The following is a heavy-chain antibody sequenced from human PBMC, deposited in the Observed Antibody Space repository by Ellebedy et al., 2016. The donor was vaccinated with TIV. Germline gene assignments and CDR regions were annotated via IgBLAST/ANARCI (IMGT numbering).Heavy chain of an antibody. CDR1: GFTSSSDA. CDR3: ARGWY. CDR2: ISSNGGST. V-gene: IGHV3-64*01. D-gene: IGHD2-15*01. J-gene: IGHJ4*02. Sequence: PGGSLRPSCPASGFTSSSDAMHWVRQAPGKGLEYVSAISSNGGSTYYANSVKGRFTISRDNSKNTLYLQMGSLGAVDMAVYYCARGWYWGQGTLVTVSS.